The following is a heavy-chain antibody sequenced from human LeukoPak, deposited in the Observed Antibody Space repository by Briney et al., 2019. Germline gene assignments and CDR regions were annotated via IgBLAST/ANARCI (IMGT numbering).Heavy chain of an antibody. J-gene: IGHJ6*02. CDR2: IYPGDSDT. CDR1: GYNFTSYW. D-gene: IGHD1-14*01. V-gene: IGHV5-51*01. Sequence: GESLKISCKGSGYNFTSYWIGWVRQMPGKGLEWMGIIYPGDSDTRYSPSFQGQVTISADKSISTAYLQWSSLKASDTAMYYCARRGPEAGYYYYYYGMDVWGQGTTVTVSS. CDR3: ARRGPEAGYYYYYYGMDV.